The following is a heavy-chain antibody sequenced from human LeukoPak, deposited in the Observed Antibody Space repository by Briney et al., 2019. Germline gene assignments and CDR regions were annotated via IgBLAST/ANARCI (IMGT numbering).Heavy chain of an antibody. D-gene: IGHD3-22*01. CDR2: ISAYNGNT. CDR1: GYTFTSYY. J-gene: IGHJ4*02. CDR3: ARKWLGSPFDY. Sequence: ASVKVSCKASGYTFTSYYMHWVRQAPGQGLEWMGWISAYNGNTNYAQKLQGRVTMTTDTSTSTAYMELRSLRSDDTAVYYCARKWLGSPFDYWGQGTLVTVSS. V-gene: IGHV1-18*04.